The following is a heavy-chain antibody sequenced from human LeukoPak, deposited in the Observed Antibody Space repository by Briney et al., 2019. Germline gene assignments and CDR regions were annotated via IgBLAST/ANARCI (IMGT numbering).Heavy chain of an antibody. V-gene: IGHV4-39*01. J-gene: IGHJ3*02. Sequence: SETLSLTXTVSGGSISSSSYYWGWIRQPPGKGLEWIGSIYYSGSTYYNPSLKSRVTISVDTSKNQFSLKLNSVTAADTAVYYCARRGTMIVVVKDAFDIWGQGTMVTVSS. CDR1: GGSISSSSYY. D-gene: IGHD3-22*01. CDR3: ARRGTMIVVVKDAFDI. CDR2: IYYSGST.